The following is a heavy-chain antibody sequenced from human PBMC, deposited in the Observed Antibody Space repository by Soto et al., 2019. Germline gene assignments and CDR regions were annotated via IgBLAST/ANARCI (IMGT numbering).Heavy chain of an antibody. Sequence: SETLSLTCTASGGSISSYYWSWIRQPPGKGLEWIGYIYYSGSTNYNPSLKSRVTISVDTSKNQFSLKLSSVTAADTAVYYCARIMEFRWFDPWGQGTLVTVSS. CDR2: IYYSGST. V-gene: IGHV4-59*01. CDR1: GGSISSYY. J-gene: IGHJ5*02. CDR3: ARIMEFRWFDP. D-gene: IGHD1-1*01.